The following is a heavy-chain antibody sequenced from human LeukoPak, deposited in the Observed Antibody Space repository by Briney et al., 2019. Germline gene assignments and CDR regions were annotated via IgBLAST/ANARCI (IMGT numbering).Heavy chain of an antibody. Sequence: SQTLSLTCTVSGGSISSGGYYWSWIRQHPGKGLEWIGYIYYSGSTYYNPSLKSRVTISVDTSKNQFSLKLSSVTAADTAVYYCARFLMVRGVIGYFDYWGQGTLVTVSS. CDR1: GGSISSGGYY. CDR2: IYYSGST. CDR3: ARFLMVRGVIGYFDY. J-gene: IGHJ4*02. V-gene: IGHV4-31*03. D-gene: IGHD3-10*01.